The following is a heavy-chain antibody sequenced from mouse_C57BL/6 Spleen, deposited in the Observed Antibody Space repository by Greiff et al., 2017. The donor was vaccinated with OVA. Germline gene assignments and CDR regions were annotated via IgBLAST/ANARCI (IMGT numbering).Heavy chain of an antibody. CDR2: ISSGGDYI. J-gene: IGHJ4*01. CDR3: TRAYDYDRDYYAMDY. D-gene: IGHD2-4*01. Sequence: EVKVEESGEGLVKPGGSLKLSCAASGFTFSSYAMSWVRQTPETRLEWVAYISSGGDYIYYADTVKGRFTISRDNARNTLYLQMSSLKSEDTAMYYCTRAYDYDRDYYAMDYWGQGTSVTVSS. CDR1: GFTFSSYA. V-gene: IGHV5-9-1*02.